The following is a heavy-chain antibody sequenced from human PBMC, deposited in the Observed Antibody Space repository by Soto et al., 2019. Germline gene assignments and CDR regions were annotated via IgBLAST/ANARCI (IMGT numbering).Heavy chain of an antibody. Sequence: ASVKVSCKASGYTFTSYGISWVRQAPGQGLEWMGWISAYNGNTNYAQKLQGRVTMTTDTSTSTAYMQLRSLRSDDTAVYYCARGKMPPQSVPLQDIVVVPAAMFGAFDIWGQGTMVTVSS. D-gene: IGHD2-2*01. J-gene: IGHJ3*02. CDR3: ARGKMPPQSVPLQDIVVVPAAMFGAFDI. V-gene: IGHV1-18*01. CDR1: GYTFTSYG. CDR2: ISAYNGNT.